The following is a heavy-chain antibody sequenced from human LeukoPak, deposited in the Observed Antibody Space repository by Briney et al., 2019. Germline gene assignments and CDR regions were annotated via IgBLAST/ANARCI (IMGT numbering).Heavy chain of an antibody. V-gene: IGHV4-39*01. J-gene: IGHJ4*02. CDR2: IYYSGST. D-gene: IGHD2-15*01. CDR3: ARHEGYCSGGSCYPPPFPDY. CDR1: GGSISSSSYY. Sequence: SETLSLTCTVSGGSISSSSYYWGWIRQPPGKGLEWIGSIYYSGSTYYNPSLKSRVTISVDTSKNQFSLKLSSVTAADTAVYYRARHEGYCSGGSCYPPPFPDYWGQGTLVTVSS.